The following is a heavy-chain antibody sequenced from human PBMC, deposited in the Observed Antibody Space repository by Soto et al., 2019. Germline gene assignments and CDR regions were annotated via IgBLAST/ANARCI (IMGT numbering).Heavy chain of an antibody. J-gene: IGHJ4*02. CDR3: ARSVQGHFDY. CDR2: ISGSGGST. V-gene: IGHV3-66*01. Sequence: TGGSLRLSCAASGFTVSSNYMSWVRQAPGKGLEWVSGISGSGGSTYYADSVKGRFTISRDNSKNTLYLQMNSLRAEDTAVYYCARSVQGHFDYWGQGTLVTVSS. D-gene: IGHD6-19*01. CDR1: GFTVSSNY.